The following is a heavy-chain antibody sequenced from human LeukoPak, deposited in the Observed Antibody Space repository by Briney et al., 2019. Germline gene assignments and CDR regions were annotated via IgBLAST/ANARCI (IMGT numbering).Heavy chain of an antibody. V-gene: IGHV4-59*01. D-gene: IGHD3-22*01. CDR3: TRGSIAYYYMDV. J-gene: IGHJ6*03. CDR2: IYYSGST. Sequence: SETLSLTCTLSGGSFSSYYWSWIRQPPGKGLEWIGNIYYSGSTNYNPSLKSRVTISVDTSKNQFSLKLSSVTAADTAVYYCTRGSIAYYYMDVWGKGTTVTISS. CDR1: GGSFSSYY.